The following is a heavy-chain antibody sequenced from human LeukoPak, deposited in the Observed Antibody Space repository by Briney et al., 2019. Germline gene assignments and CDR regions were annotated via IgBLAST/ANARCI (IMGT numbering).Heavy chain of an antibody. CDR1: GYTFSKYG. D-gene: IGHD3-9*01. Sequence: GGSLRLSCAASGYTFSKYGMHWVRQAPGKGLEWVAVIWHDGSNQHYADSVKGRFTISRDNSKNTVFLQMDGLRVEDTAVYYCARNSATSGYYGMDVWGRGTPVSVSS. V-gene: IGHV3-33*01. J-gene: IGHJ6*02. CDR2: IWHDGSNQ. CDR3: ARNSATSGYYGMDV.